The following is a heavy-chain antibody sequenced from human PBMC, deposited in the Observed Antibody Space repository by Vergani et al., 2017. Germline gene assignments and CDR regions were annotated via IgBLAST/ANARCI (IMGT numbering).Heavy chain of an antibody. CDR1: GFTFSSYG. CDR3: AKDLAPGYSHGYNGMDV. V-gene: IGHV3-30*02. Sequence: QVQLVESGGGVVQPGGSRRLSCAASGFTFSSYGMHWVRQVPGKGLEWVAYIYYDATNENYADSVKGRFTVSRDSSKNTLFLHMNSLRAEDTAVYYCAKDLAPGYSHGYNGMDVWGQGTTVTVSS. J-gene: IGHJ6*02. D-gene: IGHD5-18*01. CDR2: IYYDATNE.